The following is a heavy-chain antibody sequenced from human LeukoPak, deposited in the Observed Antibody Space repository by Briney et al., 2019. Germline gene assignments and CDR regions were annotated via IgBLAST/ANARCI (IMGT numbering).Heavy chain of an antibody. Sequence: PSETLSLTCTVSGGSISGGSYYWSWIRQPAGKGLEWIGRIYTSGSTNYNPSLKSRVTISVDTSKNQFSLKLSSVTAADTAVYYCARSESGYDGAFDIWGQGTMVTVSS. CDR2: IYTSGST. CDR1: GGSISGGSYY. V-gene: IGHV4-61*02. D-gene: IGHD5-12*01. CDR3: ARSESGYDGAFDI. J-gene: IGHJ3*02.